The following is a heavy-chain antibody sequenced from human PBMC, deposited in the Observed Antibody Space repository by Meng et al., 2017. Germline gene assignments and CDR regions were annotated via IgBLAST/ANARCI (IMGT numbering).Heavy chain of an antibody. CDR2: IIPIFGPA. J-gene: IGHJ4*02. D-gene: IGHD2-2*01. CDR1: GGTFSSYA. Sequence: QVRLLQPGAELKQTGSSVNASCKASGGTFSSYAISWVRQAPGQGLEWMGGIIPIFGPANYAQKFQGRVTITADKSTSTAYMELSSLRSEDTAVYYCARVGTTDAFWGQGTLVTVSS. V-gene: IGHV1-69*06. CDR3: ARVGTTDAF.